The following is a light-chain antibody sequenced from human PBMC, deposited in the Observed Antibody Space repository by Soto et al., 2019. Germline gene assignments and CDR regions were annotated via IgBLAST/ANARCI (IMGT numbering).Light chain of an antibody. CDR2: DVN. J-gene: IGLJ2*01. Sequence: QSVLTQPRSVSGSPGQSVTVSCTGTSNDVGAYIYVSWYQQHPSKAPRLMIYDVNKRPSGVPDRFAGSKSGNTASLTISALQAEDEADYFCCSYAGNYAFVFGGGTKLTVL. CDR3: CSYAGNYAFV. CDR1: SNDVGAYIY. V-gene: IGLV2-11*01.